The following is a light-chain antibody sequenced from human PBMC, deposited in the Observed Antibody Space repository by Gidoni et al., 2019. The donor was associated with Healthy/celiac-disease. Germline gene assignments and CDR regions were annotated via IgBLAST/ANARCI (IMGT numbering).Light chain of an antibody. CDR2: ASS. Sequence: DIQLTQSPSSLSASVGDRVTITCRANQSISSYLNWYQQKPGKAPKLLLYASSSLQSGVPSRFSRSRSGTDFTLTISSLQPEDFATDFCQQSYSTPPLTFGQGTKVEIK. J-gene: IGKJ1*01. CDR3: QQSYSTPPLT. CDR1: QSISSY. V-gene: IGKV1-39*01.